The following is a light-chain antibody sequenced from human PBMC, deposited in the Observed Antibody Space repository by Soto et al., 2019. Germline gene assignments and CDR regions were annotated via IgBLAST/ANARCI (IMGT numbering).Light chain of an antibody. CDR3: CSYAGSSTYV. CDR1: SSDVGNYNL. Sequence: QSALTQPASVSGSAGQSITISCTGTSSDVGNYNLVSWYLHHPGKAPKLLIYEDTKRPSGVSNRFSGSRSGNTASLTVSGLQAEDETDYYCCSYAGSSTYVFGTGTKVTLL. V-gene: IGLV2-23*01. CDR2: EDT. J-gene: IGLJ1*01.